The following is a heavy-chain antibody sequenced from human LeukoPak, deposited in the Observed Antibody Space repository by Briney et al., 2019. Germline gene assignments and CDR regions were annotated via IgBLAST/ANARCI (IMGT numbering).Heavy chain of an antibody. CDR1: GGSISSSSYY. CDR2: IYYSGST. J-gene: IGHJ4*02. D-gene: IGHD6-19*01. V-gene: IGHV4-39*07. Sequence: SETLSLTCTVSGGSISSSSYYWGWIRQPPGKGLEWIGSIYYSGSTYYNPSLKSRVTISVDTSKNQFSLKLSSVTAADTAVYYCARDSYSSGWYGNLYYFDYWGQGTLVTVSS. CDR3: ARDSYSSGWYGNLYYFDY.